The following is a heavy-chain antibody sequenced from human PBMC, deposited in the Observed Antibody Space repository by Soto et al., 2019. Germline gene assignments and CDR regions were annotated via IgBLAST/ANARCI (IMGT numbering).Heavy chain of an antibody. CDR1: GFTFSGYS. J-gene: IGHJ4*02. CDR2: IRKNGDGT. CDR3: ARVGMNNFFDC. V-gene: IGHV3-64*01. Sequence: EVQLVESGGGLVHPAGSLRLSCAASGFTFSGYSMHWVRQAPGKGPEYVSAIRKNGDGTFYAKSVEGRFTISMDNSKRTLYLQMGSLRADDMGVYYCARVGMNNFFDCWCKGTLVTVSS.